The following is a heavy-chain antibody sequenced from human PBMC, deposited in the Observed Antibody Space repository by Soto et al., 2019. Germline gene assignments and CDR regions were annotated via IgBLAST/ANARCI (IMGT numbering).Heavy chain of an antibody. CDR2: INHSGST. D-gene: IGHD6-19*01. V-gene: IGHV4-34*01. J-gene: IGHJ5*02. Sequence: SETLSLTCAVYGGSFSGYYWSWIRQPPGKGLEWIGEINHSGSTNYNPSLKSRVTISVDTSKNQFSLKLSSVTAADTAVYYCAREGPGSSSSGWSQRYNWFDPWGQGSPVTVSS. CDR1: GGSFSGYY. CDR3: AREGPGSSSSGWSQRYNWFDP.